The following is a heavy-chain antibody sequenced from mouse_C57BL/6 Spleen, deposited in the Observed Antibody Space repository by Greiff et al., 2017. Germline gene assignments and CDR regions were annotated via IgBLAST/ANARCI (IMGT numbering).Heavy chain of an antibody. CDR3: ARSRPDGYYLDY. Sequence: QVQLQQPGTELVKPGASVKLSCKASGYTFTSYWMHWVKQRPGQGLEWIGNINPSNGGTNYNEKFKSKATLTVDRSSSTAYMQLSSLTSEDSAVYYCARSRPDGYYLDYWGQGTTLTVSS. D-gene: IGHD2-3*01. CDR2: INPSNGGT. J-gene: IGHJ2*01. V-gene: IGHV1-53*01. CDR1: GYTFTSYW.